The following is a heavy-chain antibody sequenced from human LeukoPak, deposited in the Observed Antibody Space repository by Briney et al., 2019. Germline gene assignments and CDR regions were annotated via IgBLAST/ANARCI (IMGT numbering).Heavy chain of an antibody. CDR2: IWYDGSNK. CDR1: GFTFSSYG. V-gene: IGHV3-33*01. D-gene: IGHD3-10*01. Sequence: PGGSLRLSCAASGFTFSSYGMHWVRQAPGKGLEWVAVIWYDGSNKYYADSVKGRFTISRDNSKNTLYLQMNSLRAEDTAVYYCAREGTYGSGSYYAWGQGTLVTVSS. J-gene: IGHJ5*02. CDR3: AREGTYGSGSYYA.